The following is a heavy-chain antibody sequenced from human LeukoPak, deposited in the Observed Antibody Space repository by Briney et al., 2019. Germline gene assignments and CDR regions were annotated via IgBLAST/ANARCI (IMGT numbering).Heavy chain of an antibody. Sequence: GGSLRLSCAASGFTFIDYSVNWVRQAPGKGLDWVSSISSSSSSYIFYADSLKGRFTISRDNAKNSLYLQMNSLRAEDTAVYYCARLRDYFTHAFDIWGQGTMVTVSS. CDR3: ARLRDYFTHAFDI. J-gene: IGHJ3*02. CDR2: ISSSSSSYI. CDR1: GFTFIDYS. V-gene: IGHV3-21*01. D-gene: IGHD3-10*01.